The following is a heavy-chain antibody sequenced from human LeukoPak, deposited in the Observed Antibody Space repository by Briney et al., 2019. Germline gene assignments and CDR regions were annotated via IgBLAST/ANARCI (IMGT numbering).Heavy chain of an antibody. V-gene: IGHV3-48*02. CDR1: GFTFSGYG. Sequence: GGSLRLSCAASGFTFSGYGINWVRLAPGKGLGWVSMISNGDTEHYTDSVKGRFTLSRDNARNSAYVQMNSLRDEDTAMYYCAIDYGYCRGNTCYASFDYWGHGTLVTVSS. CDR2: MISNGDTE. J-gene: IGHJ4*01. D-gene: IGHD2-2*01. CDR3: AIDYGYCRGNTCYASFDY.